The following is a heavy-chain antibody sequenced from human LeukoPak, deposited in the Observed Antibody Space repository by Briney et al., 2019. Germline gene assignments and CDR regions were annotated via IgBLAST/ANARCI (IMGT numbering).Heavy chain of an antibody. CDR1: GYTFTDYY. CDR2: ISPTSGGT. V-gene: IGHV1-2*02. Sequence: ASVKVSCKASGYTFTDYYIHWVRQAPGQGLEWMGWISPTSGGTNYAQKFQGRVTMTRDTSITTAYMDLSRLTSDDTAVCYCARDLNGCSGVRCYPTWEYYFDYWGQGTLVTVSS. D-gene: IGHD2-15*01. J-gene: IGHJ4*02. CDR3: ARDLNGCSGVRCYPTWEYYFDY.